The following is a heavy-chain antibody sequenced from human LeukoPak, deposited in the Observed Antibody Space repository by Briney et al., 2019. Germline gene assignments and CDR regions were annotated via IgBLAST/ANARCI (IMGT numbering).Heavy chain of an antibody. Sequence: GGSLRLSCAASGFTFDDYGMSWVRQAPGKGLEWVSGNWNGGSTGYADSVEGRFTISRDNSKNTLYLQMNILRAEDTAVYYCASLRFLEWLETYYFDYWGQGTLLTVSS. V-gene: IGHV3-20*04. D-gene: IGHD3-3*01. CDR2: NWNGGST. CDR3: ASLRFLEWLETYYFDY. CDR1: GFTFDDYG. J-gene: IGHJ4*02.